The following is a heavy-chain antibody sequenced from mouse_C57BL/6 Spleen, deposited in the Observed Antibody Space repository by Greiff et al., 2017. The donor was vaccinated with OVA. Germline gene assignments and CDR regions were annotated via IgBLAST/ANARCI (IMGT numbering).Heavy chain of an antibody. CDR3: ARHGDYGEVPYYFDY. J-gene: IGHJ2*01. CDR2: ISSGGSYT. V-gene: IGHV5-6*01. D-gene: IGHD2-13*01. Sequence: EVQGVESGGDLVKPGGSLKLSCAASGFTFSSYGMSWVRQTPDKRLEWVATISSGGSYTYYPDSVKGRFTISRDNAKNTLYLQMSSLKSEDTAMYYCARHGDYGEVPYYFDYWGQGTTLTVSS. CDR1: GFTFSSYG.